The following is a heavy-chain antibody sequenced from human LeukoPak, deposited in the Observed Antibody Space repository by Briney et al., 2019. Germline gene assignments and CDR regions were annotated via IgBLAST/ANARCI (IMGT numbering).Heavy chain of an antibody. CDR2: INTDGSST. J-gene: IGHJ3*01. CDR1: GFTFSSYW. CDR3: VRGSAAAKNAFDV. Sequence: GGSLRLSCAASGFTFSSYWMHWVRQAPGKGLVRVSCINTDGSSTNYATSVKGRFTMSRDNAKNTLYLQMSSLTAEDTAVYYCVRGSAAAKNAFDVWGQGTMVSVSS. D-gene: IGHD6-13*01. V-gene: IGHV3-74*01.